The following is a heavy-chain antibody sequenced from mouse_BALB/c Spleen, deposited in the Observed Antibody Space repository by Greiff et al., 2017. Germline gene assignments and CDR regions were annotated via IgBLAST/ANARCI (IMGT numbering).Heavy chain of an antibody. J-gene: IGHJ2*01. CDR2: ISYSGST. CDR1: GYSITSDYA. V-gene: IGHV3-2*02. CDR3: ARRDWDGGDY. Sequence: VQLKQSGPGLVKPSQSLSLTCTVTGYSITSDYAWNWIRQFPGNKLEWMGYISYSGSTSYNPSLKSRISITRDTSKNQFFLQLNSVTTEDTATYYCARRDWDGGDYWGQGTTLTVSS. D-gene: IGHD4-1*01.